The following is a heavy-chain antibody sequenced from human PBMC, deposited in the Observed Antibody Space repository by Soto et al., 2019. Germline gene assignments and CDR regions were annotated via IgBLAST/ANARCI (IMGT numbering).Heavy chain of an antibody. Sequence: QVQLVQSGAEVKKPGSSVKVSCKASGGTFSSYAISWVRQAPGQGLEWMGGIIPIFGTANYAQKFQGRVTITADESTSTAYMELSSLRSEDTAVYYCARDLFPNYYYSSGYYWGYWGQGTLVTVSS. V-gene: IGHV1-69*01. J-gene: IGHJ4*02. CDR1: GGTFSSYA. CDR3: ARDLFPNYYYSSGYYWGY. D-gene: IGHD3-22*01. CDR2: IIPIFGTA.